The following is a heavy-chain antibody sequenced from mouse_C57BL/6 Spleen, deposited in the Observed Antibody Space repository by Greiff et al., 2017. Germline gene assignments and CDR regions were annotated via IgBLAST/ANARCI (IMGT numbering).Heavy chain of an antibody. CDR2: ISSGGDYI. D-gene: IGHD4-1*02. Sequence: EVKLQESGEGLVKPGGSLKLSCAASGFTFSSYAMSWVRQTPEKRLEWVAYISSGGDYIYYADTVKGRFTISRDNARNTLYLQMSSLKSEDTAMYYCTRDLNWSYAMDYWGQGTSVTVSS. CDR1: GFTFSSYA. CDR3: TRDLNWSYAMDY. V-gene: IGHV5-9-1*02. J-gene: IGHJ4*01.